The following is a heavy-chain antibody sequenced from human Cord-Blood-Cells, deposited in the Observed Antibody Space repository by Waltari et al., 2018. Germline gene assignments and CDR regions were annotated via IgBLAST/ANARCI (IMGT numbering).Heavy chain of an antibody. CDR2: IYYSGST. J-gene: IGHJ4*02. CDR1: GGSISSHY. V-gene: IGHV4-59*11. D-gene: IGHD6-19*01. Sequence: QVQLQESGPGLVKPSETLSLTCTVSGGSISSHYWSWIRQPPGKGLEWIGYIYYSGSTNYNPSLKCRVTISVDTSKNQFSLKLSSVTAADTAVYYCARGSIAVAGTGFDYWGQGTLVTVSS. CDR3: ARGSIAVAGTGFDY.